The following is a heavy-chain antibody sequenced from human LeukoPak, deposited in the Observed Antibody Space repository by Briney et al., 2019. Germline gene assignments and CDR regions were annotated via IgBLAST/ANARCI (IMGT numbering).Heavy chain of an antibody. CDR3: ARKCGYYVGYFDS. D-gene: IGHD3-22*01. J-gene: IGHJ4*02. Sequence: SETLSPTCAVYGGSFSGYYWSWIRQPPGKGLGWIGEINHSGSTNYNPSLKSRVTISVDTSKNQFSLKLSSVTAADTAVYSCARKCGYYVGYFDSWGQGTLVTVSS. CDR2: INHSGST. CDR1: GGSFSGYY. V-gene: IGHV4-34*01.